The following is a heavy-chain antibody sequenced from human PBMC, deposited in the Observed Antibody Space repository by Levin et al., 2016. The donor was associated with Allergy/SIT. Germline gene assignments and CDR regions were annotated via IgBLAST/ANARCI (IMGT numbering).Heavy chain of an antibody. CDR3: ARENNWLGHNWFDP. J-gene: IGHJ5*02. Sequence: SETLSLTCTVSGGSISSSSYYWGWIRQPPGKGLEWIGSIYYSGSTYYNPSLKSRVTISVDTSKNQFSLNLESVTAEDTAIYYCARENNWLGHNWFDPWGQGTLVTVSS. V-gene: IGHV4-39*02. D-gene: IGHD1-20*01. CDR2: IYYSGST. CDR1: GGSISSSSYY.